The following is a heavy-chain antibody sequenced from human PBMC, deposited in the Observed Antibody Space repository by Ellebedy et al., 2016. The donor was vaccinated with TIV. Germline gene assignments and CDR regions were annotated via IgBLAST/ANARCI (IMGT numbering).Heavy chain of an antibody. J-gene: IGHJ3*01. CDR3: ASGHLPLNV. CDR2: IYYSGST. V-gene: IGHV4-59*01. D-gene: IGHD3-9*01. CDR1: GGSISNYY. Sequence: SETLSLTXTVSGGSISNYYWSWIRQPPGKGLEYIGYIYYSGSTNYNPSLKSRVTMSIDTSKNQVSLELNSVTAADTAVYYCASGHLPLNVWGQGTMVTVSS.